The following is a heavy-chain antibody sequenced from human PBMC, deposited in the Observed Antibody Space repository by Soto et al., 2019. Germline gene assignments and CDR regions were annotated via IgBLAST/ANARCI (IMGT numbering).Heavy chain of an antibody. CDR1: GFTFSSYA. J-gene: IGHJ6*03. Sequence: QVQLVESGGGVVQPGRSLRLSCEASGFTFSSYAMHWVRQAPGKGLEWVAVISHDGNVNYYSESVKGRFTMSRDNSKDTLYLQMDSLRTEDTAVYFYAKDEYWESHFYYFMDLWGKGTPVTVSS. V-gene: IGHV3-30*18. D-gene: IGHD2-8*02. CDR3: AKDEYWESHFYYFMDL. CDR2: ISHDGNVN.